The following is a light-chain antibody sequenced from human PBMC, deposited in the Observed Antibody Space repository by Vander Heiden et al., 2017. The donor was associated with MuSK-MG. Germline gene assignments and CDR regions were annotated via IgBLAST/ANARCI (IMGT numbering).Light chain of an antibody. V-gene: IGLV2-23*03. CDR3: CSYAGSSTFE. CDR2: EGS. J-gene: IGLJ3*02. Sequence: QSDLTQPASVSGSPGQSITISCTGTSSDVGSYHLVSWYQQHPGKAPKLMIYEGSKRPSGVSNRFSGSKSGNTASLTISGLQAEDEADYYCCSYAGSSTFEFGGGTKLTVL. CDR1: SSDVGSYHL.